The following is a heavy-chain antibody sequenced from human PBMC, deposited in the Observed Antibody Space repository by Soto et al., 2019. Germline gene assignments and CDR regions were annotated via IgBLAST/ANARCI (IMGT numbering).Heavy chain of an antibody. D-gene: IGHD1-26*01. CDR2: IYYSGST. V-gene: IGHV4-59*01. CDR1: GCSIRSYY. Sequence: SETLSLTCAVSGCSIRSYYWSWIRQPPGKGLEWIGYIYYSGSTNYNPSLKSRVTISVDTSKNQFSLKLSSVTAADTAAYYCARDERGSYSDWFDPWGQGTLVTV. CDR3: ARDERGSYSDWFDP. J-gene: IGHJ5*02.